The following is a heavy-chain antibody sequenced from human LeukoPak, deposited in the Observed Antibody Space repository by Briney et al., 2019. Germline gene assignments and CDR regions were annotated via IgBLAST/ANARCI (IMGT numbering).Heavy chain of an antibody. CDR2: VSGSGTNT. CDR3: AKDVGSSIAARRAFDY. D-gene: IGHD6-6*01. Sequence: QPGGSLRLSCAASGFTFSSYAMTWVRQAPGKGLEWVSAVSGSGTNTYYADSVKGRSTIYRDNSRNTLYLQMNSLRAEDTAIYYCAKDVGSSIAARRAFDYWGQGTLVTVSS. V-gene: IGHV3-23*01. CDR1: GFTFSSYA. J-gene: IGHJ4*02.